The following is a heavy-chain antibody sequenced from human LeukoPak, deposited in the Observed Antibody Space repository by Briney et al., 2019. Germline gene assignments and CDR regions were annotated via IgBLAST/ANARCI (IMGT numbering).Heavy chain of an antibody. V-gene: IGHV1-2*04. CDR2: INPNSGGT. Sequence: ASVKVSCKASGYTFTGYYMHWVRQAPGQGLEWMGWINPNSGGTNYAQKFQGWVTMTRDTSISTAYMELSRLRSDDTAVYYCARAAGLLGYCSGGSCYAAPFDYWGQGTLVTVSS. D-gene: IGHD2-15*01. J-gene: IGHJ4*02. CDR3: ARAAGLLGYCSGGSCYAAPFDY. CDR1: GYTFTGYY.